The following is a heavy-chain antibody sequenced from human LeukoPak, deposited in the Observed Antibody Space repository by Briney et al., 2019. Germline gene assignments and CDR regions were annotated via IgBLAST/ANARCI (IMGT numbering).Heavy chain of an antibody. CDR1: GFTFSSYA. J-gene: IGHJ3*02. Sequence: GGSLRLSCAASGFTFSSYAMHWVRQAPGKGLEWVAVISYDGSNKYYADSVKGRFTISRDNSKNTLYLQMNSLRAEDTAVYYCARPSYGDYSFSAFDIWGQGTMVTVSS. V-gene: IGHV3-30-3*01. CDR2: ISYDGSNK. CDR3: ARPSYGDYSFSAFDI. D-gene: IGHD4-17*01.